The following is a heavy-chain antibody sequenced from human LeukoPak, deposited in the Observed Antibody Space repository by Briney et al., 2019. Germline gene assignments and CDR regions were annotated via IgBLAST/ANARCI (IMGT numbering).Heavy chain of an antibody. CDR1: GGSISSGSYY. CDR2: IYTSGST. V-gene: IGHV4-61*02. Sequence: PSETLSLTCTVSGGSISSGSYYWSWIRQPAGKGLEWIGRIYTSGSTNYNPSLKSRVTISVDTSKNQFSLKLSSVTAADTAVYYCAKPYYYDSSGYPSDAFDIWGQGTMVTVSS. J-gene: IGHJ3*02. CDR3: AKPYYYDSSGYPSDAFDI. D-gene: IGHD3-22*01.